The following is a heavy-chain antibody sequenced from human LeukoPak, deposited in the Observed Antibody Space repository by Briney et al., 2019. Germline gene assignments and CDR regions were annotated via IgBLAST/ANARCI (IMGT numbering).Heavy chain of an antibody. CDR1: GDSTSAYY. CDR3: ARPRGHEAYFDY. D-gene: IGHD3-10*01. V-gene: IGHV4-39*01. Sequence: SETLSLTCAVSGDSTSAYYRGWIRQPPGKGLEWIGSVFSSGTIYYNPSLKSRVAISVDTSKNQFSLKMSSVTAADAAVYYCARPRGHEAYFDYWGQGILVTVSS. J-gene: IGHJ4*02. CDR2: VFSSGTI.